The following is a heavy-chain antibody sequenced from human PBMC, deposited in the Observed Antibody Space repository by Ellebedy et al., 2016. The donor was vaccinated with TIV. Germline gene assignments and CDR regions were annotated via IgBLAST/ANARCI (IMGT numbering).Heavy chain of an antibody. CDR1: RFRFDEYG. Sequence: GGSLRLSCAASRFRFDEYGMHWVRQAPGKGPEWVAVIAYDGSNEYYGDAVKGRFTISRDNSKKTVYLQMNSLTPEDTAVYYCAKDRRAYSSSYFGYFEDWGQGVLVIVSP. J-gene: IGHJ4*02. CDR2: IAYDGSNE. CDR3: AKDRRAYSSSYFGYFED. D-gene: IGHD3-22*01. V-gene: IGHV3-30*18.